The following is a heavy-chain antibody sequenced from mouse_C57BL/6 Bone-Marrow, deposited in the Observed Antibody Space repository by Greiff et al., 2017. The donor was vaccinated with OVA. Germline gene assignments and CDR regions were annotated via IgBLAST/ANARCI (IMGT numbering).Heavy chain of an antibody. V-gene: IGHV5-12*01. Sequence: EVKLVESGGGLVQPGGSLKLSCAASGFTFSDYYMYWVRQTPEKRLEWVAYISNGGGSTYYPSTVKGRFTISRDNAKNTLYLQMSSLKSEDTAVYYCAKSPVVAEYAMAYWGQGTSVTVSA. D-gene: IGHD1-1*01. CDR1: GFTFSDYY. CDR2: ISNGGGST. CDR3: AKSPVVAEYAMAY. J-gene: IGHJ4*01.